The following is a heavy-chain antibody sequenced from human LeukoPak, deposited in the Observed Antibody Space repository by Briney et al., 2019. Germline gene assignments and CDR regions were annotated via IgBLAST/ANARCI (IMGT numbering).Heavy chain of an antibody. Sequence: PSETLSLTCAVYGGSFSGYYWSWIRQPPRKGLEWIGEINHSGSTNYNPSLNSRVTISVDTSKNQFSLKLSSVTAADTAVYYCARGGVTGTHTLYYYYYYMDVWGKGTTVTVSS. CDR3: ARGGVTGTHTLYYYYYYMDV. J-gene: IGHJ6*03. CDR1: GGSFSGYY. D-gene: IGHD1-20*01. V-gene: IGHV4-34*01. CDR2: INHSGST.